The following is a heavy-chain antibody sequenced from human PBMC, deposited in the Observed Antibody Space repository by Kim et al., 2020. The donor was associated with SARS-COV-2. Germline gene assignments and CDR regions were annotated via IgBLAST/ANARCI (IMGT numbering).Heavy chain of an antibody. CDR1: GYTFTSYY. D-gene: IGHD1-26*01. CDR3: ARDPTLVGATPTYYYYGMDV. Sequence: ASVKVSCKASGYTFTSYYMHWVRQAPGQGLEWMGIINPSGGSTSYAQKFQGRVTMTRDTSTSTVYMELSSLRSEDTAVYYCARDPTLVGATPTYYYYGMDVWGQGTTVTVSS. CDR2: INPSGGST. V-gene: IGHV1-46*01. J-gene: IGHJ6*02.